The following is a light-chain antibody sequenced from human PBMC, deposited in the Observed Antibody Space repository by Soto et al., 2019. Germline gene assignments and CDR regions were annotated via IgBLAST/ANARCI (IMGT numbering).Light chain of an antibody. V-gene: IGLV1-44*01. Sequence: QAVVTQPPSASGTPGQRVTISCSGGSSNIGTNAVNWYQQLPGTAPKLLIYNNNQRPSGVPDRFAGSKSGTSASLAISGLQSEDEADYYCAAWDDGLKGYVFGNGTKVTVL. CDR3: AAWDDGLKGYV. CDR2: NNN. CDR1: SSNIGTNA. J-gene: IGLJ1*01.